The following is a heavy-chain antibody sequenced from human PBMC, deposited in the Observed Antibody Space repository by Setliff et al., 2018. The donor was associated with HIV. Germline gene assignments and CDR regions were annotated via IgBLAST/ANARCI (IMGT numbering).Heavy chain of an antibody. CDR1: GYTFTAYY. J-gene: IGHJ3*01. V-gene: IGHV1-2*06. CDR2: IEPSSGGT. Sequence: ASVKVSCKASGYTFTAYYIHWVRQAPGHELQLMGRIEPSSGGTNYIQKFQGRVNITRDTSIYTVYMELTGLTSDDTAVYYCARQDHSSVNTGSLYAFDVWGQGTMVTVSS. CDR3: ARQDHSSVNTGSLYAFDV. D-gene: IGHD2-8*02.